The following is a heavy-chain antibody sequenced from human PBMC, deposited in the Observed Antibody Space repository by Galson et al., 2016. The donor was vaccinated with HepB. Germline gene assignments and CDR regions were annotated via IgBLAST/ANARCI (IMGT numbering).Heavy chain of an antibody. V-gene: IGHV1-18*01. J-gene: IGHJ3*02. CDR1: GYPFINYG. Sequence: SVKVSCKASGYPFINYGINWLRQAPGQGFEWMGWISVNNGNTNYAQKYQDRVTLTRDTSASTVYMEVGSLRYDDTATYYCARDRLKYFDFWSGTGGAFDIWGQGTMVTVSS. CDR2: ISVNNGNT. D-gene: IGHD3-3*01. CDR3: ARDRLKYFDFWSGTGGAFDI.